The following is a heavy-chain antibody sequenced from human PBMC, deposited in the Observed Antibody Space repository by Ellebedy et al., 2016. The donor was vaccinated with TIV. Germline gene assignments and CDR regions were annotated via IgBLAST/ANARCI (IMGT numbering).Heavy chain of an antibody. J-gene: IGHJ5*02. CDR3: ARRGAYGDYAVQINSWLDA. CDR1: GFNFRSYW. D-gene: IGHD4-17*01. CDR2: IYQDGSQI. Sequence: PGGSLRLSCAASGFNFRSYWMTWVRQGPGKGLEWVANIYQDGSQIFYADSVKGRFTVSRDNARDSMFLQMHSLRAEDTAIYFCARRGAYGDYAVQINSWLDAWGQGTRVIVSS. V-gene: IGHV3-7*01.